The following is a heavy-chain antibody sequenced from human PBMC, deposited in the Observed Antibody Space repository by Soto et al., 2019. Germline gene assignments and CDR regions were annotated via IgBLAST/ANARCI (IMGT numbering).Heavy chain of an antibody. J-gene: IGHJ6*02. CDR1: GGSISPYY. CDR2: IHYSGST. CDR3: ARNGGGGGSYYHNYGLDV. V-gene: IGHV4-59*01. D-gene: IGHD3-10*01. Sequence: SETLSLTCTVSGGSISPYYWSWIRQPPGKGLEWIAFIHYSGSTSHSPSLKSRVTISVDTSKNQFSLKLTSVTAADTAVYYCARNGGGGGSYYHNYGLDVWGQGTTVTVSS.